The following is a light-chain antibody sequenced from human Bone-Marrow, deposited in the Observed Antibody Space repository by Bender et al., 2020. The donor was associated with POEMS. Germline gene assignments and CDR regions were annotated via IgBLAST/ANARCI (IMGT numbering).Light chain of an antibody. CDR1: SSDVGNDDL. CDR2: EST. Sequence: QSALTQPASVSGSPGQSITVSCTGTSSDVGNDDLVSWYQQHPGTAPKLMIFESTKRPSGISNRFSGSKSGNTASLTISGLQAEDEADYYCSSYSASNTYVFGTGTQVTVL. CDR3: SSYSASNTYV. V-gene: IGLV2-14*02. J-gene: IGLJ1*01.